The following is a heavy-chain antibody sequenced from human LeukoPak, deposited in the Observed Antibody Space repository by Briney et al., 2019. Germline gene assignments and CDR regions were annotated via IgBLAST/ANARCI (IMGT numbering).Heavy chain of an antibody. V-gene: IGHV4-61*02. CDR3: ARQSGYYYSDLDY. CDR2: IYSSGST. D-gene: IGHD3-22*01. J-gene: IGHJ4*02. CDR1: GGSIATGSYY. Sequence: SETLSLTCTVSGGSIATGSYYWSWIRQPAGKGLEWIGRIYSSGSTNYNPSLKSRVTISVDMSNNQFSLKLSSVTAADTAIYYCARQSGYYYSDLDYWGQGTLVTVSS.